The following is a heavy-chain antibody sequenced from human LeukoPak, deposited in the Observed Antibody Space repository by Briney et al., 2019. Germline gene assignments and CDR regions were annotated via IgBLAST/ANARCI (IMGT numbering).Heavy chain of an antibody. V-gene: IGHV4-59*01. CDR1: GGSISSYY. CDR3: ARTTPYDSSGYYYGEANDY. CDR2: IYYSGST. Sequence: SETLSLTCTVSGGSISSYYWSWSRQPPGKGLEWIGYIYYSGSTNYNPSLKSRVTISVDTSKNQFSLKLSSVTAADTAVYYCARTTPYDSSGYYYGEANDYWGQGTLVTVSS. D-gene: IGHD3-22*01. J-gene: IGHJ4*02.